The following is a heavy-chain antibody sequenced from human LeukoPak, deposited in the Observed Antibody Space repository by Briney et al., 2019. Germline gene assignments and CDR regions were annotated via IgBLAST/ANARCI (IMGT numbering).Heavy chain of an antibody. CDR2: IWYDGYNK. CDR1: GFTFSDYG. J-gene: IGHJ4*02. D-gene: IGHD1-14*01. V-gene: IGHV3-33*01. Sequence: QPGGSLRLSCTPAGFTFSDYGMHWVRQAPGKGLEWEAIIWYDGYNKYYADSVRGRFTISRDNSKNTLYLQMNNLRAEDTAVYYCARDRDRAEFYFDYWGQGTLVTVSS. CDR3: ARDRDRAEFYFDY.